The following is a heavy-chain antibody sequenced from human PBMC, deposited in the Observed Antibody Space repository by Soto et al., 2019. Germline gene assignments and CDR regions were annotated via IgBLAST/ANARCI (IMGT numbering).Heavy chain of an antibody. CDR2: ISGSGGST. V-gene: IGHV3-23*01. Sequence: EVQLLESGGGLVQPGGSLRLSCAASGFTFSSYAMSWVRQAPGKGLEWVSAISGSGGSTYYADSVKGRFPISRDNSKNTLYLQMNSLRAEDTAVYYCAKGWAMTYGSGSYIFDYWGQGTLVTVSS. D-gene: IGHD3-10*01. J-gene: IGHJ4*02. CDR1: GFTFSSYA. CDR3: AKGWAMTYGSGSYIFDY.